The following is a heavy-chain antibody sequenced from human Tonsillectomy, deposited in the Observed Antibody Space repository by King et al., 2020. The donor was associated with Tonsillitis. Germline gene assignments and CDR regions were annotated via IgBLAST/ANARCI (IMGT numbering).Heavy chain of an antibody. CDR1: GFTFSSYA. D-gene: IGHD2/OR15-2a*01. CDR2: ISVSGGST. V-gene: IGHV3-23*04. Sequence: VQLVESGGGLVQPGGSLRLSCAASGFTFSSYAMSWVRQAPGKGLEWVSAISVSGGSTYYADSVKGRFTISRDISKNTLYLQMNSLRAEDTAVYYCAKPREYPSYYFDYWGQGTLVTVSS. J-gene: IGHJ4*02. CDR3: AKPREYPSYYFDY.